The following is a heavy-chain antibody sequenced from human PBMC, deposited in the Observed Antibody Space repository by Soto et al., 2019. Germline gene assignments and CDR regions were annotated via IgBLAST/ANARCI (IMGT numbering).Heavy chain of an antibody. V-gene: IGHV3-53*01. D-gene: IGHD2-2*01. CDR1: GFTVSNTY. CDR3: ARDLPVANGGFDP. CDR2: IYTAGVT. Sequence: GGSLRLSCAASGFTVSNTYMTWVRQPPWKGLECVSVIYTAGVTNYADSVKGRFIISRDNSKKKMYLQMNSLRAEDTAVYYCARDLPVANGGFDPWGQGTVVSAS. J-gene: IGHJ5*02.